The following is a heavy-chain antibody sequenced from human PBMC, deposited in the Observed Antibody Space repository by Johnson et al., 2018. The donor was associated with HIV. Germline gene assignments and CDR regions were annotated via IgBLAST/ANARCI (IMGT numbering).Heavy chain of an antibody. D-gene: IGHD5-12*01. J-gene: IGHJ3*02. CDR2: ISYDGSNK. CDR3: AKCRGLGARGAFDI. Sequence: QMQLVESGGGWVQPGRSLRVSCAASGFTFSSYAMHWVRQAPGKGLEWVAVISYDGSNKYYADSVKGRFTISRDNSKNTLYLQMSSLRAEDTAVYYCAKCRGLGARGAFDIWGQGTMVTVSS. CDR1: GFTFSSYA. V-gene: IGHV3-30*18.